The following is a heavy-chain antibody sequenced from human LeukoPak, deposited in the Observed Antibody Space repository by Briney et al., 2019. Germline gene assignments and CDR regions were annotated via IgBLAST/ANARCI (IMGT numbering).Heavy chain of an antibody. CDR1: GFTVSSNY. Sequence: GGSLRPSCAASGFTVSSNYMSWVRQAPGKGLEWVSVIYSGGSTYYADSVKGRFTISRDNSKNTLYLQMNSLRAEDTAVYYCARDLGSPAGVDYWGQGTLVTVSS. CDR3: ARDLGSPAGVDY. CDR2: IYSGGST. V-gene: IGHV3-66*02. D-gene: IGHD1-26*01. J-gene: IGHJ4*02.